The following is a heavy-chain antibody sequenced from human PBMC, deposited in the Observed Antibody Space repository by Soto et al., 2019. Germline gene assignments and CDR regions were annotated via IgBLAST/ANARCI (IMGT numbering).Heavy chain of an antibody. Sequence: PGGSPRLSCAASGFPFSSYSMNWVRQAPGKGLEWVSYISSGSSIYYADSVRGRFTISRDNAKNSLYLQMNSLRAEDTAVYYCARFYYDSSGYLPSPYYYYYGMDVWGQGTTVTVSS. CDR1: GFPFSSYS. D-gene: IGHD3-22*01. J-gene: IGHJ6*02. V-gene: IGHV3-48*04. CDR3: ARFYYDSSGYLPSPYYYYYGMDV. CDR2: ISSGSSI.